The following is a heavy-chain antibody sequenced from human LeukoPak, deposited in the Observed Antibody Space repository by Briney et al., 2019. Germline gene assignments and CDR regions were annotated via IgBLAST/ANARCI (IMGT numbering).Heavy chain of an antibody. CDR3: ATPRCHSGLDAFNM. D-gene: IGHD3-10*01. J-gene: IGHJ3*02. Sequence: SETLSLTCTISGGSITSRDWWNWVRQPPGRGLEWIGEIHNSGSISNYNPSLQSRVTVSIDKSRNHLFLTLTSVTAADTAVYYCATPRCHSGLDAFNMWGQGTMVIVSS. CDR1: GGSITSRDW. CDR2: IHNSGSIS. V-gene: IGHV4-4*02.